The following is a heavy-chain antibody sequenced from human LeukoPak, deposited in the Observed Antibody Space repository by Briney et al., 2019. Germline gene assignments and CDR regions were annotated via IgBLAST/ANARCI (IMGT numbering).Heavy chain of an antibody. J-gene: IGHJ1*01. CDR1: GYTLIELP. CDR3: ATDLYVTIFGVVKEQKYFQN. D-gene: IGHD3-3*01. Sequence: ASVKVSCKVSGYTLIELPMHWLRQAPGKGLEWMGGFDPEQGKTTYAQKFQGRVTMTEDIYTGTAHMELSRLRSEDTAVYYCATDLYVTIFGVVKEQKYFQNWGQGTLVTVSS. CDR2: FDPEQGKT. V-gene: IGHV1-24*01.